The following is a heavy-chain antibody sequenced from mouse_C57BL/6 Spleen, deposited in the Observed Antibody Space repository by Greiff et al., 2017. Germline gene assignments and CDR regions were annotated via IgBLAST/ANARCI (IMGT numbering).Heavy chain of an antibody. CDR2: IYPGGGYP. J-gene: IGHJ2*01. CDR3: AIGSSYYFDY. D-gene: IGHD1-1*01. CDR1: GYTFTNYW. V-gene: IGHV1-63*01. Sequence: VKLQQSGAELVRPGTSVKMSCKASGYTFTNYWIGWAKQRPGHGLEWIGDIYPGGGYPNYNEKFKGKATLTADKSSSTAYMQFSILTSEDSAIYYCAIGSSYYFDYWGQGTTLTVSS.